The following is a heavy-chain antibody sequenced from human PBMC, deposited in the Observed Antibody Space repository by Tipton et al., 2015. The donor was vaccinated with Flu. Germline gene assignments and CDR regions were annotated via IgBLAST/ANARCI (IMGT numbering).Heavy chain of an antibody. Sequence: TLSLTCTVSGGSISSYYWSWIRQPPGKGLEWIGYIYYSGSTNYNPSLRSRVTISVDTSKNQVSLKLTSVTAADTAMYYCARQIPAATKGRFDSWGQGILVTVSS. J-gene: IGHJ5*01. V-gene: IGHV4-59*07. CDR1: GGSISSYY. CDR2: IYYSGST. CDR3: ARQIPAATKGRFDS. D-gene: IGHD2-2*01.